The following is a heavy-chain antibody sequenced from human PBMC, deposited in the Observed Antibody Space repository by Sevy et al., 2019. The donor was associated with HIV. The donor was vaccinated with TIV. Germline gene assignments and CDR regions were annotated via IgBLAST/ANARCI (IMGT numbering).Heavy chain of an antibody. D-gene: IGHD1-26*01. CDR2: IYYNGHI. V-gene: IGHV4-59*08. CDR3: AGENAWGRGYS. J-gene: IGHJ4*02. Sequence: SETLSLTCTVSGCSITSLYWNWIRQPPGKGLEWLANIYYNGHINYNPSLKSRVTLSLDTSKNQFSLRLSSVTAADTAMYYCAGENAWGRGYSWGQGTLVTVSS. CDR1: GCSITSLY.